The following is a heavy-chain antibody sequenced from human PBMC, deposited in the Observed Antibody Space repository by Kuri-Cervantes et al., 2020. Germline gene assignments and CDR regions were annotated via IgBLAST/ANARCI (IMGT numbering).Heavy chain of an antibody. V-gene: IGHV3-53*01. J-gene: IGHJ2*01. CDR2: IYSGGST. CDR1: GFTVSSNY. Sequence: GGSLRFSCAASGFTVSSNYMSWVRQAPGKGLEWVSVIYSGGSTYYADSVKGRFTISRDNSKNTLYLQMNSLRAEDTAVYYCARDPSSGWYFDLWGRGTLVTVSS. D-gene: IGHD6-19*01. CDR3: ARDPSSGWYFDL.